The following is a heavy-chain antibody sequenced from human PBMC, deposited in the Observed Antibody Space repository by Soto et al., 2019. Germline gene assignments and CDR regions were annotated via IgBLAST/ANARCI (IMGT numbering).Heavy chain of an antibody. D-gene: IGHD4-17*01. CDR2: IYYSGST. CDR3: AIMLKGVYGDFHFDY. Sequence: PSETLSHTCTVSDDSIINYYWSWILQPPGKGLEWIGYIYYSGSTNYNPSLKSRITISVDTSKNQFSLKLSSVTAADTAVYYCAIMLKGVYGDFHFDYWGQGTLVTVAS. CDR1: DDSIINYY. J-gene: IGHJ4*02. V-gene: IGHV4-59*01.